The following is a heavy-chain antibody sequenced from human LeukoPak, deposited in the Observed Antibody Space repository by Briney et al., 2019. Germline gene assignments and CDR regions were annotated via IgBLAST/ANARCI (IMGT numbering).Heavy chain of an antibody. CDR1: GFTFSSYG. V-gene: IGHV3-30*02. CDR3: ATRDYGGIPPAFDY. Sequence: PGGSLRLSCAASGFTFSSYGMHWVRQAPGKGLEWVAVIWYDGSNKYYADSVKGRFTISRDNSKNTLYLQMNSLRAEDTAVYYCATRDYGGIPPAFDYWGQGTLVTVSS. D-gene: IGHD4-23*01. J-gene: IGHJ4*02. CDR2: IWYDGSNK.